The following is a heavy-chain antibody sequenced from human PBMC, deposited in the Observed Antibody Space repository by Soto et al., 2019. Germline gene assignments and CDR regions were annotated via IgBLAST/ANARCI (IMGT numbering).Heavy chain of an antibody. J-gene: IGHJ5*02. D-gene: IGHD6-13*01. Sequence: SETLSLTFAVSGGSISSGGYSWSWIRQPPGKGLEWIGYIYHSGSTYYNPSLKSRVTISVDRSKNQFSLKLSSVTAEDTAVYYCARRIAAADGWFDPWGQGTLVTVSS. CDR2: IYHSGST. CDR3: ARRIAAADGWFDP. V-gene: IGHV4-30-2*01. CDR1: GGSISSGGYS.